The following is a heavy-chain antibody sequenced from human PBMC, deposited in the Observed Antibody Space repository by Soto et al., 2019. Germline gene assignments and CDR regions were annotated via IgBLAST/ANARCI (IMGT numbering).Heavy chain of an antibody. J-gene: IGHJ4*02. CDR3: ARVPGIAAAGTTAFDY. CDR1: GGSFSGYY. V-gene: IGHV4-34*01. D-gene: IGHD6-13*01. CDR2: INHSGST. Sequence: SETLSLTCAVYGGSFSGYYWSWIRQPPGKGLEWIGEINHSGSTNDNPSRKSRVTISVDTSKNQFSLKLSSVTAADTAVYYCARVPGIAAAGTTAFDYWGQGTLVTVSS.